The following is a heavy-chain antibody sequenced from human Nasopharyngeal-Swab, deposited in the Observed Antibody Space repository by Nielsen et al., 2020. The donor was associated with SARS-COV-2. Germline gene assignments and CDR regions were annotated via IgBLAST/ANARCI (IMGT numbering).Heavy chain of an antibody. CDR3: ARDGSAWYFDY. V-gene: IGHV4-59*01. D-gene: IGHD6-19*01. J-gene: IGHJ4*02. CDR2: IYYSGST. Sequence: SETLSLTCTVSGGSISSYYWSWIRQPPGKGLEWIGYIYYSGSTNYNPSLKSRVTMSIDTSKNQFSLNVNSVTAADTAVYYCARDGSAWYFDYWGQGTVVAVSS. CDR1: GGSISSYY.